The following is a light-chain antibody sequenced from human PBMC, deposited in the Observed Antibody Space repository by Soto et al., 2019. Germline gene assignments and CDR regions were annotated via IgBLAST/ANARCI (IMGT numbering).Light chain of an antibody. J-gene: IGLJ2*01. CDR3: SSYTSSNTLVL. CDR1: SSDVGGYNF. Sequence: QSALTQPASVSGSPGQSITISCTGTSSDVGGYNFVSWYQQHPGKAPKLMIFEVNNRPLGVSNRFSGSKSANTASLTISGLQAEDEADYYCSSYTSSNTLVLFGGGTKLTVL. CDR2: EVN. V-gene: IGLV2-14*01.